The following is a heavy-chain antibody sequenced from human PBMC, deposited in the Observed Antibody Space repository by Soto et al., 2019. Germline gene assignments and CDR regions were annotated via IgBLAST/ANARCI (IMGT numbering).Heavy chain of an antibody. J-gene: IGHJ6*02. D-gene: IGHD3-10*01. V-gene: IGHV1-69*01. CDR1: GGTFRSNA. Sequence: QVQLVQSGTEVKKPGSSVKVSCKASGGTFRSNAISWVRQAPGQGLEWMGGLIPIFGTTNYAQKFQGRVTITADESASTAYMALSSMRSDDTAVYYCASLASFYYGSGYGMDVWRQGTTVTVSS. CDR2: LIPIFGTT. CDR3: ASLASFYYGSGYGMDV.